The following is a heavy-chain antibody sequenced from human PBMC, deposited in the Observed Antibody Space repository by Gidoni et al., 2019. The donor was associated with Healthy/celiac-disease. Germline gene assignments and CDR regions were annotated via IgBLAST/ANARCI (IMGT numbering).Heavy chain of an antibody. V-gene: IGHV4-34*01. D-gene: IGHD6-6*01. CDR1: GGSFSGYY. J-gene: IGHJ4*02. CDR2: INHSGST. CDR3: ASRSARQAGDY. Sequence: QVQLQQWGAGLLKPSETLSLPCAVYGGSFSGYYWSWIRQPPGKGLEWIGEINHSGSTNYNPSLKSRVTISVDTSKNQFSLKLSSVTAADTAVYYCASRSARQAGDYWGQGTLVTVSS.